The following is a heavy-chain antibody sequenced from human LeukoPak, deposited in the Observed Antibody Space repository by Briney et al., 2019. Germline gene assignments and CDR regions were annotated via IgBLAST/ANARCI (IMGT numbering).Heavy chain of an antibody. V-gene: IGHV4-4*07. CDR3: ARGVSSGWHVGNWFDP. J-gene: IGHJ5*02. Sequence: PSETLSLTCTVSGGSISSYYWSWIRRPAGKGLEWIGRIYTSGSTNYNPSLKSRVTMSVDTSKNQFSLKLSSVTAADTAVYYCARGVSSGWHVGNWFDPWGQGTLVTVSS. D-gene: IGHD6-25*01. CDR1: GGSISSYY. CDR2: IYTSGST.